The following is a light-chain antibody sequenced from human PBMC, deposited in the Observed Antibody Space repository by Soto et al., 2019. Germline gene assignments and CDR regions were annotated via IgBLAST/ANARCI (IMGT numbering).Light chain of an antibody. Sequence: EIVMTQSPATLSVSPAERATLSCRARQSVNSNLAGYQLKHGQAPRLLIYGVSNRATGIPARFSGSASVIELTLTISSRQSEDFALYYCQNYNNWAWMCVQVTNVEI. J-gene: IGKJ1*01. CDR1: QSVNSN. V-gene: IGKV3-15*01. CDR2: GVS. CDR3: QNYNNWAWM.